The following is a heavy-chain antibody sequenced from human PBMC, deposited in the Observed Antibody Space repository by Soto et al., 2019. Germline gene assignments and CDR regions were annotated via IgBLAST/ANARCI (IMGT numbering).Heavy chain of an antibody. V-gene: IGHV4-34*01. J-gene: IGHJ4*02. CDR3: ARPILTDYRYTFNY. CDR1: GGSLSGHY. D-gene: IGHD3-9*01. CDR2: INHSGVT. Sequence: SETLSLTCAVYGGSLSGHYWNWIRQPPGKGLEWIGEINHSGVTKYNPSLKSRVTISVDTSKNQFSLNLRSVTVADTAVYYCARPILTDYRYTFNYWAQGTLVTVSS.